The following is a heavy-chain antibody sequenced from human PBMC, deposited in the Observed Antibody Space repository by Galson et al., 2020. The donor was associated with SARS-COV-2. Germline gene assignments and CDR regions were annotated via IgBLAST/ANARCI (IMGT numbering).Heavy chain of an antibody. CDR2: ISNDGNNI. CDR1: GFTFSSHA. V-gene: IGHV3-30*09. Sequence: GGSLRLSCAASGFTFSSHAMHWVRQTPGKGLEWVAFISNDGNNIQYADSVKGRFAISRDASKNTLDLQMNNLRAEDTALYYCARDQYNSGHHDAFDVWGQGTKVTVSS. D-gene: IGHD3-22*01. J-gene: IGHJ3*01. CDR3: ARDQYNSGHHDAFDV.